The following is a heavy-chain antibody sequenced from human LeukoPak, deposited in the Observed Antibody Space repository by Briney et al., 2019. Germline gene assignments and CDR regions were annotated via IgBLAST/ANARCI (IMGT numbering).Heavy chain of an antibody. V-gene: IGHV4-59*01. Sequence: TSETLSLTCAVYGGSFSGYYWSWIRQPPGKGLEWIGYIYYSGSTNYNPSLKSRVTISVDTSKNQFSLKLSSVTAADTAVYYCARDVGRYLLDYWGQGTLVTVSS. CDR3: ARDVGRYLLDY. CDR2: IYYSGST. D-gene: IGHD3-9*01. J-gene: IGHJ4*02. CDR1: GGSFSGYY.